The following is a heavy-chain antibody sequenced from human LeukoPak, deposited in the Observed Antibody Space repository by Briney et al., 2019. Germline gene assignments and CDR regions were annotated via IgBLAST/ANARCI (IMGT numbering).Heavy chain of an antibody. D-gene: IGHD2-21*02. Sequence: PGGSLRLSCAASGFTFSSYSMNWVRQAPGKGLEWVSSISSSSSYIYYADSVKGRFTISRDNAKNSLYLQMNSLRAEDTAVYYCARYYCGGDCYPDYWGQGTLVTVSS. J-gene: IGHJ4*02. CDR1: GFTFSSYS. CDR3: ARYYCGGDCYPDY. V-gene: IGHV3-21*01. CDR2: ISSSSSYI.